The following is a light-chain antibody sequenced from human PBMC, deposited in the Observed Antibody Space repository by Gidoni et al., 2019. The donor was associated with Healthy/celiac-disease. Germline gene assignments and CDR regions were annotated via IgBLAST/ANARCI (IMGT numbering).Light chain of an antibody. CDR2: DAS. V-gene: IGKV3-11*01. J-gene: IGKJ4*02. Sequence: EIVLTQSPATLSLSPGERATLSCRASQSVSSYLAWYQQKPGQAPRLLIYDASSRATGIPARFSGSGSGTDVTIIISSLEPEDFAVYYCQQRSNWPRLTFGGGTKVEIK. CDR3: QQRSNWPRLT. CDR1: QSVSSY.